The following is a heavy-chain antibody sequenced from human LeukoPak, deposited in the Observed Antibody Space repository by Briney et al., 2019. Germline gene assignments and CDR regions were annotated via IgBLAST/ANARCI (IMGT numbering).Heavy chain of an antibody. J-gene: IGHJ3*02. CDR3: ARGVYYDVWSGYYSGAFDI. CDR2: ISTSGNT. CDR1: GGSLSSYY. Sequence: SETLSLTCTVSGGSLSSYYWSWIRQPAGKGLEWLGRISTSGNTNYNPSLKSRVAMSVDTSKNQFSLKLSSVTAADTAVYYCARGVYYDVWSGYYSGAFDIWGQGTMVTVSS. V-gene: IGHV4-4*07. D-gene: IGHD3-3*01.